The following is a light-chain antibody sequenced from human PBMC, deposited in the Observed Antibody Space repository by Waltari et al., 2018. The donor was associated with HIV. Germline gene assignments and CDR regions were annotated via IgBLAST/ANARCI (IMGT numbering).Light chain of an antibody. CDR1: QSVNSN. CDR2: GTS. V-gene: IGKV3-15*01. J-gene: IGKJ1*01. Sequence: EILMTQPPATLSVSPGERATLSCRASQSVNSNLAWYQQKPGQTPRLLIYGTSTRATDIPARFSGRGSGTEFTLTISSLQSEDFAVYYCHHYNNWRETFGQGTKVEIK. CDR3: HHYNNWRET.